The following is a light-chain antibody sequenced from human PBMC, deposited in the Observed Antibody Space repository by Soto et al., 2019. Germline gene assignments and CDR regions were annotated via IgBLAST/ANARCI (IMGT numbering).Light chain of an antibody. CDR2: EVA. V-gene: IGLV2-14*01. CDR1: SSDIGTYYY. Sequence: QSALTQPASVSGSPGQSITISCTGSSSDIGTYYYVSWYQQHPGKAPRIMIYEVANRPSGVSDRFPGSKSGSTASLTISGLQAEDEGDYYCSSYTTNGTYVFGSGTKVTVL. CDR3: SSYTTNGTYV. J-gene: IGLJ1*01.